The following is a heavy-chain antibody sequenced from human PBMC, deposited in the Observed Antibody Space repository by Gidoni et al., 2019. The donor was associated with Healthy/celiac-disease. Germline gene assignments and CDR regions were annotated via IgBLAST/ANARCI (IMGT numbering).Heavy chain of an antibody. J-gene: IGHJ4*02. CDR2: ISYDGSNK. V-gene: IGHV3-30-3*01. Sequence: QVQLVESGGGVVQPGRSLRLSCAASGFTFSSYAMHWVRQAPGKGLEWVAVISYDGSNKYYADPVKGRFTISRDNSKNTLYLQMNSLRAEDTAVYYCARDSVGVALDYWGQGTLVTVSS. CDR3: ARDSVGVALDY. D-gene: IGHD3-3*01. CDR1: GFTFSSYA.